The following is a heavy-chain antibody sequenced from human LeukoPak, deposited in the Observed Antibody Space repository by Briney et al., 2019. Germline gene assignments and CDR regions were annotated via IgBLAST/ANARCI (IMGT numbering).Heavy chain of an antibody. D-gene: IGHD5-18*01. J-gene: IGHJ6*02. Sequence: PGGSLRLSCAASGFTSSDYYMSWIRQAPGKGLEWVSYISSSSSYTNYADSVKGRFTISRDNAKNSLYLQMNSLRAEDTAVYYCARFPVRGYTYGSVIHHMDVWGQGTTVTVSS. CDR1: GFTSSDYY. V-gene: IGHV3-11*03. CDR2: ISSSSSYT. CDR3: ARFPVRGYTYGSVIHHMDV.